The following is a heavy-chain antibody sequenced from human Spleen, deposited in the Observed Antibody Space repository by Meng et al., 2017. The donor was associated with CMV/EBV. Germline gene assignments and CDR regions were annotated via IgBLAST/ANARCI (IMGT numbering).Heavy chain of an antibody. Sequence: SGHTFTNYVIHWVRQAPGQRLEWLGLVSVVNGNTRYSQPFQGRFTISRDTSSTSSTTAYMELSSLTSEDTAVYYCATEDWGSGYLDLWGRGALVTVSS. CDR3: ATEDWGSGYLDL. CDR1: GHTFTNYV. V-gene: IGHV1-3*01. CDR2: VSVVNGNT. D-gene: IGHD3-16*01. J-gene: IGHJ2*01.